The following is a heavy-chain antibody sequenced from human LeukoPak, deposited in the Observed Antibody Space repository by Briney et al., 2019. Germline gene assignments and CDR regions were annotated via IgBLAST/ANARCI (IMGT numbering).Heavy chain of an antibody. D-gene: IGHD5-24*01. Sequence: GGSLRLSCAASGFTFSDYSMSWVRQAPGKGLEWVTAVGHNAAGTYYADSVKGRFTISRDNSRNTMYLQMNSLTAEDTAVYYCAKACLVATTPGRGMDVWGQGTTVAVSS. J-gene: IGHJ6*02. CDR3: AKACLVATTPGRGMDV. V-gene: IGHV3-23*01. CDR1: GFTFSDYS. CDR2: VGHNAAGT.